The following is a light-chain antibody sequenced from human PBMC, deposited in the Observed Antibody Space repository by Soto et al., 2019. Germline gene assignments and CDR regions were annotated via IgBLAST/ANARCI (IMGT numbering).Light chain of an antibody. CDR1: QSIRKY. CDR2: AAS. Sequence: DIQMTQSPSSLSASVGNRVTFTCRTSQSIRKYLNWYQQKPGKAPKLLIYAASSLGRGVPSRFSGSGSGTGFTLTSGSLQPEDLATYNCKQLVPGAFGGGAKVEIK. CDR3: KQLVPGA. V-gene: IGKV1-39*01. J-gene: IGKJ4*02.